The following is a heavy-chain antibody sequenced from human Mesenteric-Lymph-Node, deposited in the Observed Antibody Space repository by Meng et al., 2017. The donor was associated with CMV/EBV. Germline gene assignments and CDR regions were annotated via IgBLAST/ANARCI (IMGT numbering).Heavy chain of an antibody. Sequence: GESLKISCAASGFTFSSYGMHWVRQAPGKGLEWVAVIWYDGSNKYYADSVKGRFTISRDNSKNTLYLQMNSLRAEDTAVYYCAKDSRNSVVRGIISGYYYGMDVWGQGTTVTVSS. CDR1: GFTFSSYG. V-gene: IGHV3-33*06. J-gene: IGHJ6*02. CDR3: AKDSRNSVVRGIISGYYYGMDV. D-gene: IGHD3-10*01. CDR2: IWYDGSNK.